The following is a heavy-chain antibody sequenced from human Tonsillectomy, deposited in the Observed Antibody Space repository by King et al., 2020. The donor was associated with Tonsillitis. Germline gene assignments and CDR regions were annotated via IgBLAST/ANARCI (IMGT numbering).Heavy chain of an antibody. D-gene: IGHD3-22*01. V-gene: IGHV3-53*04. CDR1: GFIVNNNY. CDR2: IYSGGST. Sequence: VQLVESGGGLVQPGGSLRLSCAASGFIVNNNYMTWVRQAPGKGLEWVSVIYSGGSTYYADSVRGRFTISRHKSNNTLYLQMSSLRAEDTAVYYCARVDYYNRGGYYNGAFDIWGQGIMVTVSS. J-gene: IGHJ3*02. CDR3: ARVDYYNRGGYYNGAFDI.